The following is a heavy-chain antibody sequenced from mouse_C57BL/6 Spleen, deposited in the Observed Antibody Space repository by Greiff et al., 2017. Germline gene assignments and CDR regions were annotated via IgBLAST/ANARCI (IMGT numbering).Heavy chain of an antibody. V-gene: IGHV5-16*01. CDR3: ARRSSWDWYFDV. D-gene: IGHD1-1*01. CDR1: GFTFSDYY. CDR2: INYDGSST. J-gene: IGHJ1*03. Sequence: EVMLVESEGGLVQPGSSMKLSCTASGFTFSDYYMAWVRQVPEKGLEWVANINYDGSSTYYLDSLKSRFIISRDNAKNILYLQMSSLKSEDTATYYCARRSSWDWYFDVWGTGTTVTVSS.